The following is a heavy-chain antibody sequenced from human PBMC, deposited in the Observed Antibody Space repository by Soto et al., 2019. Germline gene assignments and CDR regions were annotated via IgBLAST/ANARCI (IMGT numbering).Heavy chain of an antibody. D-gene: IGHD2-15*01. CDR1: GGSISSSSNY. J-gene: IGHJ4*02. Sequence: SETLSLTCAVSGGSISSSSNYWGWIRQPPGKGLEWIGSMYFNGSPYYSPSLKSRVTISVDTSKNQFSLKLSSVTAADTAVYYCARHYVVALYYFDYWGQGTLVTVS. CDR3: ARHYVVALYYFDY. CDR2: MYFNGSP. V-gene: IGHV4-39*01.